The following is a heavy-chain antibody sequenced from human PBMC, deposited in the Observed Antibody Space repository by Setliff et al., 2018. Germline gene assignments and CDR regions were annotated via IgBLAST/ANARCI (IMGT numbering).Heavy chain of an antibody. V-gene: IGHV3-23*01. CDR1: GFTFNNYF. Sequence: GGSLRLSCAASGFTFNNYFMIWVRQAPGKGLEWVSSISNSGGEIRYADSVKGRFTISRDNPRSTLYLQMNSLRAEDTALYYCAKLLTYPSLVGAFDDWGQGTLVTVSS. D-gene: IGHD3-3*02. J-gene: IGHJ3*01. CDR2: ISNSGGEI. CDR3: AKLLTYPSLVGAFDD.